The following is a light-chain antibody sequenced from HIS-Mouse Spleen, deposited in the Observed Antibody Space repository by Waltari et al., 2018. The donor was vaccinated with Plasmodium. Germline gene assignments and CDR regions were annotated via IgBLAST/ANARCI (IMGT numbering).Light chain of an antibody. CDR3: NSRDSSGNHWV. J-gene: IGLJ3*02. V-gene: IGLV3-19*01. CDR2: GKN. CDR1: SLSSYY. Sequence: SSELTQDPAVSVALGQTVRITCQGDSLSSYYASWYQQKPGKAPVLVIYGKNNRPSGIPDRFSGSSSGNTASLTITGAQAEDEADYYCNSRDSSGNHWVFGGGTKLTVL.